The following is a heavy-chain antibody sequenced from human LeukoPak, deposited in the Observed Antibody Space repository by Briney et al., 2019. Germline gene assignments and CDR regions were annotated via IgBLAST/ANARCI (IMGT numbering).Heavy chain of an antibody. CDR3: ARAFDFRSSANCSGGYFDY. Sequence: ASVKVSCKASGGTFSYTITWVRQAPGQGLEWMGGIIPIFGTTNYAQKFQGRVTITADKSTSTAYMELSSLRSEDTAMYFCARAFDFRSSANCSGGYFDYWGQGTLVTVSS. J-gene: IGHJ4*02. V-gene: IGHV1-69*06. D-gene: IGHD2-2*01. CDR2: IIPIFGTT. CDR1: GGTFSYT.